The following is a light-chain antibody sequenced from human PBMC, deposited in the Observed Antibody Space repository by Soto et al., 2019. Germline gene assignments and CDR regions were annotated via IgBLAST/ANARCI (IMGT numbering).Light chain of an antibody. CDR3: QQFNSYPIT. J-gene: IGKJ5*01. Sequence: DIQMTQSPSTVSASVGDRVTITCRASQNINTWLAWYQQKPGKAPKLLILKASSLESGVPSRFSGSGSGTEFTLTISGLQPDDFATYYCQQFNSYPITFGQGTRLEIK. V-gene: IGKV1-5*03. CDR2: KAS. CDR1: QNINTW.